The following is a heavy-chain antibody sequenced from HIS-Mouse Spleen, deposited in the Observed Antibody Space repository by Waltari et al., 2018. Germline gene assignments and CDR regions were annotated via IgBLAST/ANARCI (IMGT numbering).Heavy chain of an antibody. CDR1: GGSISSSSYY. Sequence: QLQLQESGPGLVKPSETLSLTCTVSGGSISSSSYYWGWIRQPPGKGLEWIVSIYYSGRTYYTPSPTTRVTISVDTSKNQFSLKLSSVTAADTAVYYCAREIPYSSSWYDWYFDLWGRGTLVTVSS. CDR2: IYYSGRT. CDR3: AREIPYSSSWYDWYFDL. J-gene: IGHJ2*01. D-gene: IGHD6-13*01. V-gene: IGHV4-39*07.